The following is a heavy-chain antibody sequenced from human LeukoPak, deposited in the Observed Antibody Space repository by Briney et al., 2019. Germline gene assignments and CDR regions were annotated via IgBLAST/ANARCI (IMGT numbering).Heavy chain of an antibody. CDR3: AAEEIVIVPTATNSYFDT. V-gene: IGHV4-30-4*08. Sequence: SETLSLTCTVSGGSISSNNYYWTWIRQAPGKGLEWIGYIYNSGSTHFNPSLKSRVTMSDDTSKNQFSLRLSSVTAADTAVYYCAAEEIVIVPTATNSYFDTWGQGILVTVSS. CDR1: GGSISSNNYY. J-gene: IGHJ4*02. D-gene: IGHD2-2*01. CDR2: IYNSGST.